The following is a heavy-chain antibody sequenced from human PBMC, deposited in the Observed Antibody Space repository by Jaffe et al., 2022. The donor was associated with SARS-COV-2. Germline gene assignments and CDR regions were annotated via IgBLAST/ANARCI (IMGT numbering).Heavy chain of an antibody. CDR1: GFTFSSYA. J-gene: IGHJ4*02. V-gene: IGHV3-30-3*01. CDR2: ISYDGSNK. CDR3: ARVKEQWLANLGIDY. Sequence: QVQLVESGGGVVQPGRSLRLSCAASGFTFSSYAMHWVRQAPGKGLEWVAVISYDGSNKYYADSVKGRFTISRDNSKNTLYLQMNSLRAEDTAVYYCARVKEQWLANLGIDYWGQGTLVTVSS. D-gene: IGHD6-19*01.